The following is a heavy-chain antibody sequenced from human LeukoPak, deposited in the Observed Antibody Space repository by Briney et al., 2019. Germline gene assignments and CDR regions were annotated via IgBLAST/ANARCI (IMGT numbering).Heavy chain of an antibody. V-gene: IGHV3-30*02. D-gene: IGHD1-26*01. CDR2: IRYDGSNK. Sequence: GGSLRLSCAASGFTFSSYGMHWVRQAPGKGLEWVAFIRYDGSNKYYADSVKGRFTISRDNSKNTLYLQMNSLRAEDTAVYYCAKAPPGSYYFPDYWGQGTLVTVSS. CDR3: AKAPPGSYYFPDY. J-gene: IGHJ4*02. CDR1: GFTFSSYG.